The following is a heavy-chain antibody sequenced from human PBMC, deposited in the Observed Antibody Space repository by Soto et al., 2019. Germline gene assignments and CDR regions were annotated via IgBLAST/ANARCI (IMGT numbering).Heavy chain of an antibody. CDR1: GYIFTDHL. CDR2: VHPDSGGT. Sequence: ASVKVSCKTSGYIFTDHLIHWVRQSPGQGLQWVGWVHPDSGGTNVAQAFQDRVTMTADTSITTAYMDLSRLRPDDTAIFYCARGAQGFFPVSGIYFYFDHWGQGTPVTVSS. V-gene: IGHV1-2*02. J-gene: IGHJ4*02. D-gene: IGHD3-22*01. CDR3: ARGAQGFFPVSGIYFYFDH.